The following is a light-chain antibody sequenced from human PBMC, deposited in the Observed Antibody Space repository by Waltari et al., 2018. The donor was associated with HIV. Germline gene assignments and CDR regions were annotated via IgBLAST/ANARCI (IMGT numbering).Light chain of an antibody. J-gene: IGLJ3*02. Sequence: SYVLTQPPSVSVAPGQTARIPCGGNHTGTKSVHWYQQMPGQAPVLVVYDDSDRPSGISERFSGSNSGSTATLTISRVEAGDEADYYCQVWDSSSDHPGVVFGGGTKLTVL. V-gene: IGLV3-21*02. CDR2: DDS. CDR3: QVWDSSSDHPGVV. CDR1: HTGTKS.